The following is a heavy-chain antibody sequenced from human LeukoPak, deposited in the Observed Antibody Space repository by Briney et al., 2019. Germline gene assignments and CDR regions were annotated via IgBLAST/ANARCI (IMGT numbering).Heavy chain of an antibody. D-gene: IGHD5-12*01. CDR2: IKQDGSEK. CDR3: ARVSTGYDFYYYYYYYMDV. J-gene: IGHJ6*03. CDR1: GFTFSSYW. Sequence: GGSLRLSCAASGFTFSSYWMSWVRQAPGKGLEWVANIKQDGSEKYYVDSVKGRSTISRDNAKNSLYLQMNSLRAEDTAVYYCARVSTGYDFYYYYYYYMDVWGKGTTVTISS. V-gene: IGHV3-7*01.